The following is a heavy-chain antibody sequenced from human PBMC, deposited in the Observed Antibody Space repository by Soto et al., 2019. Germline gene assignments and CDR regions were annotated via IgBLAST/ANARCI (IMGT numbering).Heavy chain of an antibody. J-gene: IGHJ4*02. Sequence: ASVKVSCKASGHTFTSYGISWVRQAPGQGLEWMGWISAYNGNTNYAQKLQGRVTMTTDTSTSTAYMELRSLRSDDTAVYYCASIGSAYYVGVYWGQGTLVTVSS. V-gene: IGHV1-18*04. CDR3: ASIGSAYYVGVY. D-gene: IGHD3-10*02. CDR2: ISAYNGNT. CDR1: GHTFTSYG.